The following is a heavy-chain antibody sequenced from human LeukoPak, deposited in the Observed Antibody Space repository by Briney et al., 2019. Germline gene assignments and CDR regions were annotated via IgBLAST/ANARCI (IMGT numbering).Heavy chain of an antibody. V-gene: IGHV1-46*01. CDR1: GYTFTKYY. J-gene: IGHJ4*02. D-gene: IGHD2-2*01. CDR2: INPSGGST. CDR3: ARDAAYCSSTSCFSGEAYFDY. Sequence: ASVKVSCKASGYTFTKYYMQWARQAPGQGLEWMGIINPSGGSTSYAQKFQGRLTMTRDTSTSTVYMELSSLRAEDTAVYYCARDAAYCSSTSCFSGEAYFDYWGQGTLVTVSS.